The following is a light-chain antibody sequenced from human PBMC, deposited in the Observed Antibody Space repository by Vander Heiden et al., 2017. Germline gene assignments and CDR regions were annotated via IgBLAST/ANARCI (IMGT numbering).Light chain of an antibody. J-gene: IGLJ2*01. CDR3: QSYDSSNQDVV. CDR1: SGSIASNY. V-gene: IGLV6-57*02. CDR2: EDN. Sequence: NFMLTQPHSVSEPPGKTVTISCTGSSGSIASNYVQWYQQRPGSAPTTVIYEDNQRPSGVPDRFSGSIDSSSNSASLTISGLKTEDEADYYCQSYDSSNQDVVFGGGTKLTVL.